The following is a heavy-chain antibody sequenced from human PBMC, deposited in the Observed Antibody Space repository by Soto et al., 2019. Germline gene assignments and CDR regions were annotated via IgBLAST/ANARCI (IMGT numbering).Heavy chain of an antibody. CDR2: ISEGGGTT. D-gene: IGHD3-16*01. Sequence: EVQLFESGGGLIQPGGSLRLSCAASGFAFSRSAMAWVRQAPETGLEWVSSISEGGGTTFYAGSVAGRFTISRDNSKNTLYLQMNSMRADDTAGYYCAKGGNRDAYDWGRGTRVTVSS. CDR1: GFAFSRSA. CDR3: AKGGNRDAYD. V-gene: IGHV3-23*01. J-gene: IGHJ4*02.